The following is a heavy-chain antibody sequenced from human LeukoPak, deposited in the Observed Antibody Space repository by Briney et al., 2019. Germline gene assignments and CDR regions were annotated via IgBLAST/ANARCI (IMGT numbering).Heavy chain of an antibody. CDR2: IYYSGST. CDR3: ARHIAAAVLSLGFDP. Sequence: PSETLSLTCTVSGGSISSSSYYWGWIRQPPGKGLEWIGSIYYSGSTYYNPSLKSRVTISVDTSKNQFSLKLSSVTAADTAVYYCARHIAAAVLSLGFDPWGQGTLVTVSS. D-gene: IGHD6-13*01. V-gene: IGHV4-39*01. J-gene: IGHJ5*02. CDR1: GGSISSSSYY.